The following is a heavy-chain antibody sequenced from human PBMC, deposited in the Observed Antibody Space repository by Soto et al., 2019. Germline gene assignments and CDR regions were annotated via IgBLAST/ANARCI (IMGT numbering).Heavy chain of an antibody. CDR1: GGTFNSYA. D-gene: IGHD3-22*01. V-gene: IGHV1-69*13. J-gene: IGHJ3*02. CDR2: IIPIFGTA. Sequence: ASLKVSCKASGGTFNSYAISWVRQAPGQGLEWMGGIIPIFGTANYAQKFQGRVTITADESTSTAYMELSSLRSEDTAVYYCARASFNMIVVVSFDDAFDIWGQGTMVTVSS. CDR3: ARASFNMIVVVSFDDAFDI.